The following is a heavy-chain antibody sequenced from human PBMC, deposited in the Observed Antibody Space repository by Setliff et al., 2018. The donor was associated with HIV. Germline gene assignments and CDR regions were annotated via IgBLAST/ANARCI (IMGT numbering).Heavy chain of an antibody. CDR1: GGSISSHY. Sequence: PSETLSLTCAVSGGSISSHYWSWIRLPPGKGLEWIGTIYYNGNTNYNPSLKSRVAISVDTSKNLFSLKLTSVTPADTAMYYCAREYGDLFYFDYWGQGTLVTVSS. J-gene: IGHJ4*02. V-gene: IGHV4-59*11. D-gene: IGHD4-17*01. CDR2: IYYNGNT. CDR3: AREYGDLFYFDY.